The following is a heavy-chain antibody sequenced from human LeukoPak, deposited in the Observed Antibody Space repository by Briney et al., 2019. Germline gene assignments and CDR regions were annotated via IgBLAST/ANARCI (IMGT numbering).Heavy chain of an antibody. Sequence: ASVKVSCKASGYTFTSYGISWVRQAPGQGLEWMGWISAYNGNTNYAQKLQGRVTMTTDTSTSTVYMELSSLRSEDTAVYYCARAGSSGSQVCYGMDVWGQGTTVTVSS. V-gene: IGHV1-18*01. CDR3: ARAGSSGSQVCYGMDV. J-gene: IGHJ6*02. CDR1: GYTFTSYG. D-gene: IGHD5-12*01. CDR2: ISAYNGNT.